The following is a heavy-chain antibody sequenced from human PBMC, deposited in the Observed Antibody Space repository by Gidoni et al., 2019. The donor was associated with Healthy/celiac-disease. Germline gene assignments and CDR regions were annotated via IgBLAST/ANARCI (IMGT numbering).Heavy chain of an antibody. D-gene: IGHD3-22*01. CDR3: ARIIRNYYDSSGYYTKSGAHAFDI. J-gene: IGHJ3*02. V-gene: IGHV4-31*03. CDR1: GGSISSGGYY. CDR2: IYYSGST. Sequence: QVQLQESGPGLVKPSPTLSLTCTVSGGSISSGGYYWSWIRQHPGKGLEWIGYIYYSGSTYYNPSLKSRVTISVDTSKNQFSLKLSSVTAADTAVYYCARIIRNYYDSSGYYTKSGAHAFDIWGQGTMVTVSS.